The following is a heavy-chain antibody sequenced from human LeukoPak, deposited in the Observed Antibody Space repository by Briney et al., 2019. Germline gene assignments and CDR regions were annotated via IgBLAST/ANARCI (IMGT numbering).Heavy chain of an antibody. D-gene: IGHD2-21*02. CDR1: GFTFSGSA. Sequence: PGGSLKLSCKASGFTFSGSAMHWVRQAPGKGLEWVGRIRTKANSNATAHDAPEKGKMTMARDDSKTTAYLEMNSLKTEHTAVYYRTRHPPFCGGDCYDFGMDVWGRGTTVTVSS. CDR3: TRHPPFCGGDCYDFGMDV. V-gene: IGHV3-73*01. CDR2: IRTKANSNAT. J-gene: IGHJ6*02.